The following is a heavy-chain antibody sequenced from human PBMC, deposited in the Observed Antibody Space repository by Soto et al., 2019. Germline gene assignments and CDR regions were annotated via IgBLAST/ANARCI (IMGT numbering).Heavy chain of an antibody. J-gene: IGHJ4*02. D-gene: IGHD6-13*01. CDR1: GYTFTSYG. Sequence: ASVKVSCKASGYTFTSYGISWVRQAPGQGLEWMGWISAYNGNTNYAQKLQGRVTMTTDTSTSTAYMELRSLRSDDTAVYYCARLGDEIAAAGPTNLDYWCQGILVTVSS. V-gene: IGHV1-18*04. CDR3: ARLGDEIAAAGPTNLDY. CDR2: ISAYNGNT.